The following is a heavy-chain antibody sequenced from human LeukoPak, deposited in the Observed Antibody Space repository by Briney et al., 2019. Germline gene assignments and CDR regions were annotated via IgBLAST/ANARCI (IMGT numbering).Heavy chain of an antibody. D-gene: IGHD5/OR15-5a*01. CDR1: GYTLTELS. CDR3: ATVGVYDHNDAFGI. Sequence: ASVKVSCKVSGYTLTELSMHWVRQAPGKGLEWMGGFDPEDGETIYAQKFQGRVTMTADTSTDTAYMELSSLRSEDTAVYYCATVGVYDHNDAFGIWGQGTMVTVSS. V-gene: IGHV1-24*01. CDR2: FDPEDGET. J-gene: IGHJ3*02.